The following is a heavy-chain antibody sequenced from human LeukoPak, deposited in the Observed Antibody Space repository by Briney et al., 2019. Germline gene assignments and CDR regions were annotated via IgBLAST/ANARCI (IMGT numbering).Heavy chain of an antibody. CDR2: INPSGGST. V-gene: IGHV1-46*01. CDR3: ARGVVAATFYYYMDV. Sequence: ASVKVSCKASGYTFTSYYMHWVRQAPGQGLEWMGIINPSGGSTSYAQKFQGRVTMSRDTSLSTAYMEVSGLTSDDTAVYYCARGVVAATFYYYMDVWGKGTTVTVAS. D-gene: IGHD2-15*01. CDR1: GYTFTSYY. J-gene: IGHJ6*03.